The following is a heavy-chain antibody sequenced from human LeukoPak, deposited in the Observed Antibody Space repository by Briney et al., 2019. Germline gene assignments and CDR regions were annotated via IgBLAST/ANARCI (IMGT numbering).Heavy chain of an antibody. V-gene: IGHV3-74*01. CDR1: GFTFSSYW. D-gene: IGHD6-13*01. CDR2: INTDGSST. Sequence: GGSLRLSCAASGFTFSSYWMHWVRQAPGKGLVWVSRINTDGSSTSYADSVKGRFTISRDNSKNTLYLQMNSLRAEDTAVYYCATLGYSSSWSFDYWGQGTLVTVSS. CDR3: ATLGYSSSWSFDY. J-gene: IGHJ4*02.